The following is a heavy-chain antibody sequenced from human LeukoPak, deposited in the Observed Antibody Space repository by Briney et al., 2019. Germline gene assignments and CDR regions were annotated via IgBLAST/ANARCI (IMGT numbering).Heavy chain of an antibody. CDR3: VRGVVVTAMSGYYYYGMDV. CDR2: ISAYNGNT. CDR1: GYTFTSYG. D-gene: IGHD2-21*02. J-gene: IGHJ6*02. V-gene: IGHV1-18*01. Sequence: ASVKVSCKASGYTFTSYGISWVRQAPGQGLEWMGWISAYNGNTNYAQKLQGRVTMTTDTSTSTAYMELRSLRFDDTAVYYCVRGVVVTAMSGYYYYGMDVWGQGTTVTVSS.